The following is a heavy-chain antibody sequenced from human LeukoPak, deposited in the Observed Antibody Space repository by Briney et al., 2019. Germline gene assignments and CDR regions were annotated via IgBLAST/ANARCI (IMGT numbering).Heavy chain of an antibody. CDR2: IYHSGST. J-gene: IGHJ5*02. D-gene: IGHD3-22*01. CDR1: GGSISSGGYS. CDR3: ARGRADYYDSSGYFAP. Sequence: PSETLSLTCAVSGGSISSGGYSWSWIRQPPGKGLEWIGYIYHSGSTYYNPSLKSRVTISVDRSKNQFTLKLSSVTAADTAVYYCARGRADYYDSSGYFAPWGQGTLVTVSS. V-gene: IGHV4-30-2*01.